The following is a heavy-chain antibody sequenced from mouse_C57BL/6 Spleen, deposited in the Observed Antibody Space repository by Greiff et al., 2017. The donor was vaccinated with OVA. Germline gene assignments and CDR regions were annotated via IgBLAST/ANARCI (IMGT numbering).Heavy chain of an antibody. J-gene: IGHJ2*01. Sequence: QVQLQQPGAELVMPGASVKLSCKASGYTFTSYWMHWVKQRPGQGLEWIGEIDPSDSYTNYNQKFKGKSTLTVDKSSSTAYMQLSSLTNEDSAVYYCTRSKDYDYFDYWGQGTTLTVSS. CDR2: IDPSDSYT. D-gene: IGHD2-4*01. CDR1: GYTFTSYW. CDR3: TRSKDYDYFDY. V-gene: IGHV1-69*01.